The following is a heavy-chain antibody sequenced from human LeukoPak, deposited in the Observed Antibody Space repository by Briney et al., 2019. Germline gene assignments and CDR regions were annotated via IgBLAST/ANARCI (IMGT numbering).Heavy chain of an antibody. V-gene: IGHV4-34*01. CDR2: INHSGST. J-gene: IGHJ4*02. Sequence: SETPSLTCAVYGGSFSGYYWSWIRQPPGKGLEWIGEINHSGSTNYNPSLKSRVTISVDTSKNQFSLKLSSVTAADTAVYYCARGPASCFKNWGQGTLVTVSS. CDR1: GGSFSGYY. D-gene: IGHD2-15*01. CDR3: ARGPASCFKN.